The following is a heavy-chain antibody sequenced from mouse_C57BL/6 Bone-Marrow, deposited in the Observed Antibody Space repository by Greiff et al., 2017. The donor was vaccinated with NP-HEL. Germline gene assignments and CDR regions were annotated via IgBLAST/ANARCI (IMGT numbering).Heavy chain of an antibody. V-gene: IGHV1-50*01. D-gene: IGHD2-4*01. Sequence: QVQLQQPGAELVKPGASVKLSCKASGYNFTSYWMQWVKQRPGQGLEGVGEIGPSDGYTNYNQKFKGKATLTVDTTSSTAYMQLSSLTSEDSAVYYCARGGNDYDFAMDYWGQGTSVTVSS. J-gene: IGHJ4*01. CDR2: IGPSDGYT. CDR3: ARGGNDYDFAMDY. CDR1: GYNFTSYW.